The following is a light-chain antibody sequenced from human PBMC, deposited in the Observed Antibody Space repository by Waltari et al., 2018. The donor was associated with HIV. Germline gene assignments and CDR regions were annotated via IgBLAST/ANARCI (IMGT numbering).Light chain of an antibody. Sequence: QSALTQPASVSGSPGQSITISCTGTSSDVGGYNFVYWYQQHPGKAPKLMIYDASQRPSGVSNRFSGSKSGNTASLTISGLQAEDEADYYCCSYAGSSSVVFGGGTKLTVL. J-gene: IGLJ2*01. CDR3: CSYAGSSSVV. V-gene: IGLV2-23*01. CDR1: SSDVGGYNF. CDR2: DAS.